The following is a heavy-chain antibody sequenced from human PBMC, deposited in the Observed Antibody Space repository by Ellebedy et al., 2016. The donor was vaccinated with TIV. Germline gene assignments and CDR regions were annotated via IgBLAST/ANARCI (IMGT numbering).Heavy chain of an antibody. J-gene: IGHJ4*02. CDR1: GFTFSSYW. D-gene: IGHD3-10*01. CDR3: AKDRYYGSGSLD. V-gene: IGHV3-7*03. Sequence: GESLKISCAASGFTFSSYWMSWVRQAPGKGLEWVANIKQDGSENDYVDSVKGRFTISRDNAKNSLYLQMNSLRTEDTALYYCAKDRYYGSGSLDWGQGTLVTVSS. CDR2: IKQDGSEN.